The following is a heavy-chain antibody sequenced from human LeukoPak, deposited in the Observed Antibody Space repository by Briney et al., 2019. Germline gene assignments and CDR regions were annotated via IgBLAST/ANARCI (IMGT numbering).Heavy chain of an antibody. CDR2: INPSGGTT. Sequence: ASVKVSCKASGYTFTSYYMHWVRQAPGQGLEWMGIINPSGGTTSYAQNFQGRVTMTRDMSTNTVYMELSSLRSEDTAVYYCARGVHRRLYDSSAYFSDWGQGTLVTVSS. CDR1: GYTFTSYY. J-gene: IGHJ4*02. D-gene: IGHD3-22*01. CDR3: ARGVHRRLYDSSAYFSD. V-gene: IGHV1-46*01.